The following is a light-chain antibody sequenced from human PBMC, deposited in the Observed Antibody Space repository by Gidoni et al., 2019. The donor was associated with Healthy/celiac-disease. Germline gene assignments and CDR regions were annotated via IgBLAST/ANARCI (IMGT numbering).Light chain of an antibody. Sequence: DIQMTHSPSSLSASVGDRVTITCRASQGISSWLACYQQKPGKAPKLLLYAASSLQSEVPSRFSGRGSGTDFTLPISSLQPEDFATYYCQQANSFPLTFGGGTKVEIK. CDR1: QGISSW. CDR2: AAS. J-gene: IGKJ4*01. CDR3: QQANSFPLT. V-gene: IGKV1D-12*01.